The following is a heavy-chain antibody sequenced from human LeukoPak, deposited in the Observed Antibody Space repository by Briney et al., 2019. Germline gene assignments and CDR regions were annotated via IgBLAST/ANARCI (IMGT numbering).Heavy chain of an antibody. CDR3: ATTCGRPRGY. CDR1: GFSFSSYN. D-gene: IGHD6-6*01. V-gene: IGHV3-21*06. CDR2: ITTTGGSI. J-gene: IGHJ4*02. Sequence: GMSLRLSCAASGFSFSSYNMYWVRQAPGQGLEWVSSITTTGGSIYYADSVRGRFTISRDNAKNSLFLHMNTLRIEDTAVYYLATTCGRPRGYWGQGTLVTDSS.